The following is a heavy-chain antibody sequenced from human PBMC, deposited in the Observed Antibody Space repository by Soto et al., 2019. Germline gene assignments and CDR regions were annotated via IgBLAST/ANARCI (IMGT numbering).Heavy chain of an antibody. CDR1: GFSLSTSGVG. Sequence: QITLKESGPTLVKPTQTLTLTCTFSGFSLSTSGVGVAWIRQPPGKALEWLALIYWDDDKRYSPSLKSRLTIPKDTSKSQVVLTMTNMHPGDTATYYCAQGRKSYYDILTGYNYWGQGTLVTVSS. J-gene: IGHJ4*02. D-gene: IGHD3-9*01. CDR2: IYWDDDK. CDR3: AQGRKSYYDILTGYNY. V-gene: IGHV2-5*02.